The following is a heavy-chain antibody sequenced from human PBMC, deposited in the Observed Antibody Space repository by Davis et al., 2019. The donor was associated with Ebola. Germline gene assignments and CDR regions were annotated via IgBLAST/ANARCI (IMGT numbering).Heavy chain of an antibody. V-gene: IGHV3-30*03. Sequence: GGSLRLSCAASGFTFSSYGMHWVRQAPGKGLEWVAVISYDGSNKYYADSVKGRFTISRDNSKNTLYLQMNSLRAEDTAVYYCAREPPPTRIQLLYYFDYWGQGTLVTVSS. D-gene: IGHD5-18*01. CDR1: GFTFSSYG. CDR3: AREPPPTRIQLLYYFDY. J-gene: IGHJ4*02. CDR2: ISYDGSNK.